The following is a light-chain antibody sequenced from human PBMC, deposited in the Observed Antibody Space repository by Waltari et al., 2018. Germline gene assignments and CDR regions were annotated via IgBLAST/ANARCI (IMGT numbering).Light chain of an antibody. CDR3: QQYDGSSVT. Sequence: EIVLTQSPGTLSLSPGERATLSCMASQTSSGIWLTWYQQKPCQAPRLVIYGPSIRATAIPDRFSGSGSGTDFTLTISRLEPEDFAVYYCQQYDGSSVTFGGGTKVEIK. J-gene: IGKJ4*01. V-gene: IGKV3-20*01. CDR1: QTSSGIW. CDR2: GPS.